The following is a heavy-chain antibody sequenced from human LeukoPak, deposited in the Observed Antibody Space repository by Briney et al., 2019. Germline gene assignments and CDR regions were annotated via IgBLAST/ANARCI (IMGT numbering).Heavy chain of an antibody. CDR2: IWYDGSNK. J-gene: IGHJ4*02. Sequence: GSLRLSCAASGFTFSSYGMHWVRQAPGKGLEWVPLIWYDGSNKYYAESVKGRFTISRDNSENTLYLQMNSLRAEDTAVYYCVRDKGYSYGHAFDYWGQGTLVTVSS. D-gene: IGHD5-18*01. CDR3: VRDKGYSYGHAFDY. CDR1: GFTFSSYG. V-gene: IGHV3-33*01.